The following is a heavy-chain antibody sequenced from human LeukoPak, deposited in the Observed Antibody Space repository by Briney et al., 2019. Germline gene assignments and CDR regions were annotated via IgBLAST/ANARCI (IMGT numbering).Heavy chain of an antibody. J-gene: IGHJ4*02. CDR3: AVRLLRFSEDY. D-gene: IGHD3-3*01. CDR2: INPNSGGT. Sequence: VASVKVSCKASGYTFTGYYMHWVRQAPGQGLEWMGWINPNSGGTNYAQKFQGRVTVTRDTSISTAYMELSRLRSDDTAVYYCAVRLLRFSEDYWGQGTLVTVSS. V-gene: IGHV1-2*02. CDR1: GYTFTGYY.